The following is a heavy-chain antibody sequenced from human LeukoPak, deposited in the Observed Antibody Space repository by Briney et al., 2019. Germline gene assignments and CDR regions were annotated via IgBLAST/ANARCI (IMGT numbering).Heavy chain of an antibody. J-gene: IGHJ4*02. Sequence: GGCLRLSCAASVFTFRSNLMSWVRQTREKGLEWVSAITGDGGGTNHADSVKGRFTIFRDNSKNTLYLQMNSLRAEDTAVYYCAKETSSGNFVTIDCWGQGALVTVSS. CDR2: ITGDGGGT. V-gene: IGHV3-23*01. CDR3: AKETSSGNFVTIDC. CDR1: VFTFRSNL. D-gene: IGHD1-26*01.